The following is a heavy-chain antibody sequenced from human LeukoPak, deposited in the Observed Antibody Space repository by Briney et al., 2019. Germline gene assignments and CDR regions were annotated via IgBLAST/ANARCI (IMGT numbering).Heavy chain of an antibody. CDR3: AREFSAMSDYYYYMDV. CDR2: ISSSSSTI. Sequence: PGGSLRLSCAASGFTFSSYSMNWVRQAPGKGLEWVSYISSSSSTIYYADSVKGRFTISRDNAKNPLYLQMNSLRAEDTAVYYCAREFSAMSDYYYYMDVWGKGTTVTVSS. V-gene: IGHV3-48*04. CDR1: GFTFSSYS. D-gene: IGHD2-21*01. J-gene: IGHJ6*03.